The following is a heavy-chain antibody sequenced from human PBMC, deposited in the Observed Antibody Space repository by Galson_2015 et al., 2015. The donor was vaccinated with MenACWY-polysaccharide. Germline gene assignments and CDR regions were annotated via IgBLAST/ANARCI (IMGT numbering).Heavy chain of an antibody. CDR1: GYSFTSYW. CDR2: IYPGDSDT. J-gene: IGHJ6*02. Sequence: QSGAEVKKPGESLKISCKGSGYSFTSYWIGWVRQMPGKGLEWMGIIYPGDSDTRYSPSFQGQVTISADKSVSTAYLQWSSLKASDTAMYYCASSQGGYNFGRYYYYGMDVWGQGTTVTVSS. CDR3: ASSQGGYNFGRYYYYGMDV. V-gene: IGHV5-51*01. D-gene: IGHD5-24*01.